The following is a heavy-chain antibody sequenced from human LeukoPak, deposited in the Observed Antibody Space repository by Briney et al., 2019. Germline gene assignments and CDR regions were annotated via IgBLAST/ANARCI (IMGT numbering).Heavy chain of an antibody. CDR1: GFTFSSYG. CDR2: IQYDGSNK. D-gene: IGHD3-22*01. V-gene: IGHV3-30*02. Sequence: PGGSLRLSCAASGFTFSSYGMHWVRQAPGKGLEWVAFIQYDGSNKYYADSVKGRFTISRDNSKNTLYLQMNSLRAEDTAVYYCAKASSPPRSSGCVDYWGQGTLVTVSS. J-gene: IGHJ4*02. CDR3: AKASSPPRSSGCVDY.